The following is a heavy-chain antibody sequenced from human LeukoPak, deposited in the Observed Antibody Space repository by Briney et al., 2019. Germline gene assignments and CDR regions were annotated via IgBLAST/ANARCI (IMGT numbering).Heavy chain of an antibody. D-gene: IGHD4-17*01. CDR1: GFTFDDYA. CDR2: ISGDGGST. V-gene: IGHV3-43*02. Sequence: GGSLRLSCAASGFTFDDYAMHWVRQAPGKGLEWVSLISGDGGSTYYADSVKGRFTISRDNSKNSLYLQMNSLRTEDTGLYYCAKGLMTTVTTLTDPWGQGTLVTVS. J-gene: IGHJ5*02. CDR3: AKGLMTTVTTLTDP.